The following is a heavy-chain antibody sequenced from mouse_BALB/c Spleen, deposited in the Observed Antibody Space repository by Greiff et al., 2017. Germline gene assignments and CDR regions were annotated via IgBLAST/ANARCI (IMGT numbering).Heavy chain of an antibody. CDR2: ISSGSSTI. CDR1: GFTFSSFG. V-gene: IGHV5-17*02. CDR3: ARRGNYEGGYYAMDY. Sequence: DVMLVESGGGLVQPGGSRKLSCAASGFTFSSFGMHWVRQAPEKGLEWVAYISSGSSTIYYADTVKGRFTISRDNPKNTLFLQMTSLRSEDTAMYYGARRGNYEGGYYAMDYWGQGTSVTVSS. J-gene: IGHJ4*01. D-gene: IGHD2-1*01.